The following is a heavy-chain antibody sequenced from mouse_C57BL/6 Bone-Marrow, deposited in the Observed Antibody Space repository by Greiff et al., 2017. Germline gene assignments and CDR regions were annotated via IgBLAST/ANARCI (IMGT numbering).Heavy chain of an antibody. D-gene: IGHD1-1*01. CDR2: IWWDDDK. Sequence: QVTLKVSGPGILQPSQTLSLTCSFSGFSLSTFGMGVGWIRQPSGKGLEWLAHIWWDDDKYYKPALKSLLTVSKDTSKNQVFLKIANVDTADTATYYCARGTFYYDSSRFDYWGQGTTLTVSS. V-gene: IGHV8-8*01. CDR3: ARGTFYYDSSRFDY. J-gene: IGHJ2*01. CDR1: GFSLSTFGMG.